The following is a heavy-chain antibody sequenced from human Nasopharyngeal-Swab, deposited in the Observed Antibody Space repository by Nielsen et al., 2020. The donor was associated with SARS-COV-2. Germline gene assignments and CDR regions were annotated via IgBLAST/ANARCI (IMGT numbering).Heavy chain of an antibody. Sequence: GSLRLSCAASGFTFNNYNFNWVRQAPGKGLEWVSSISSSSSYIYYADSVKGRFTISRDNAKNSLYLQMNSLRAEDTAVYYCARDGLDYDFWSAYFMDVGGQGTTVTVSS. J-gene: IGHJ6*02. CDR3: ARDGLDYDFWSAYFMDV. CDR1: GFTFNNYN. D-gene: IGHD3-3*01. CDR2: ISSSSSYI. V-gene: IGHV3-21*01.